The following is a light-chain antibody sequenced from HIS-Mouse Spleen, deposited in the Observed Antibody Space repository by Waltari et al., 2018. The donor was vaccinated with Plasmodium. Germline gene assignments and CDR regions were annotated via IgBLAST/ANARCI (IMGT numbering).Light chain of an antibody. V-gene: IGKV1-8*01. CDR1: QGFSSY. CDR3: QQYYSYPWT. J-gene: IGKJ1*01. CDR2: AAS. Sequence: AIRMTQSPSSFSASTGDRVTTTGRASQGFSSYLAWYQQKPGKAPKLLIYAASTLQSGVPSRFSGSGSGTDFTLTISCLQSEDFATYYCQQYYSYPWTFGQGTKVEIK.